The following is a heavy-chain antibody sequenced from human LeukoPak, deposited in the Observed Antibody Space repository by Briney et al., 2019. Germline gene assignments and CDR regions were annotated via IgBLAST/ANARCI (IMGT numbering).Heavy chain of an antibody. CDR1: GFTFDDYA. V-gene: IGHV3-9*01. CDR2: ISWNSGSI. CDR3: AKDISPRPVPEYYFDY. Sequence: GGSLRLSCAASGFTFDDYAMHWVRQAPGKGLEGVSGISWNSGSIGYADSVKGRFTISRDNAKNSLYLRMNSLRAEDTALYYCAKDISPRPVPEYYFDYWGQGTLVTVSS. D-gene: IGHD6-19*01. J-gene: IGHJ4*02.